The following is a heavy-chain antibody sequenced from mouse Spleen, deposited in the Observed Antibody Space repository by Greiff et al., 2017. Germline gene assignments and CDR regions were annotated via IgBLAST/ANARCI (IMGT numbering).Heavy chain of an antibody. CDR3: ARKGTMITTNYFDY. D-gene: IGHD2-4*01. V-gene: IGHV2-4-1*01. J-gene: IGHJ2*01. CDR1: GFSLTNYA. Sequence: VKLVESGPGLVAPSQSLSITCTVSGFSLTNYAVHWVRQSPGKGLEWLGVIWSDGSTDYNAAFISRLSISKDNSKSQVFFKMNSLQADDTAIYYCARKGTMITTNYFDYWGQGTTLTVSS. CDR2: IWSDGST.